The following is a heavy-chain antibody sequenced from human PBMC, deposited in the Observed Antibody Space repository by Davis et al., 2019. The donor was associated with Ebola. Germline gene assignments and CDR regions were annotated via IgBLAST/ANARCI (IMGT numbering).Heavy chain of an antibody. J-gene: IGHJ4*02. Sequence: GSLRLSCAASGFTFSSYEMNWVRQAPGKGLEWVSYISSSGSTIYYADSVKGRFTISRDNSKNTLYLQMNSLRAEDTAVYYCSGGYCSGGSCYSGDYWGQGTLVTVSS. CDR1: GFTFSSYE. D-gene: IGHD2-15*01. CDR2: ISSSGSTI. V-gene: IGHV3-48*03. CDR3: SGGYCSGGSCYSGDY.